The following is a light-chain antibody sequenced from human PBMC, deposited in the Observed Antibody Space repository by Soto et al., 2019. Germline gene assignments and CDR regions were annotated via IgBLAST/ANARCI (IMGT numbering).Light chain of an antibody. Sequence: QAVLTQPASVSGSPGQSITISCTGTSSDVGGYNYVSWYQQHPGKAPKLMIYDVSNRPSGVSNRFSGSKSGNTASLTISGLQAEDEADYYCSSYTSSSTPHYVFGTGTKVTVL. CDR1: SSDVGGYNY. J-gene: IGLJ1*01. CDR3: SSYTSSSTPHYV. V-gene: IGLV2-14*01. CDR2: DVS.